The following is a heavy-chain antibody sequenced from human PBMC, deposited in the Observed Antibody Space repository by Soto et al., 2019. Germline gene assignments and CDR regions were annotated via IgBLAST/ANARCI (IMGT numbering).Heavy chain of an antibody. CDR1: GFTFSSYG. CDR2: ISYDGSNK. D-gene: IGHD2-2*01. CDR3: AKVSNARYYYYMDV. V-gene: IGHV3-30*18. Sequence: GGSLRLSCAASGFTFSSYGMHWVRQAPGKGLEWVAVISYDGSNKYYADSVKGRFTISRDNSKNTLYLQMNSLRAEDTAVYYCAKVSNARYYYYMDVWGKGTTVTVSS. J-gene: IGHJ6*03.